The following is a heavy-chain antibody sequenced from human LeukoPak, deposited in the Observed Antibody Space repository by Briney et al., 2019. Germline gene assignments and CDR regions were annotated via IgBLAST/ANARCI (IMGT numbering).Heavy chain of an antibody. CDR3: ARSPMVVVIHYFDY. CDR2: ISSSSSYI. D-gene: IGHD3-22*01. CDR1: GFNFGSYA. V-gene: IGHV3-21*01. Sequence: GGSLRLSCAASGFNFGSYAMNWVRQAPGKGLEWVSSISSSSSYIYYADSVKGRFTISRDNAKNSLYLQMNSLRAEDTAVYYCARSPMVVVIHYFDYWGQGTLVTVSS. J-gene: IGHJ4*02.